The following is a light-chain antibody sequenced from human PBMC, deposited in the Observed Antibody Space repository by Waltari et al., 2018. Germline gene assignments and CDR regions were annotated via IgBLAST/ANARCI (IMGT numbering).Light chain of an antibody. V-gene: IGKV3-20*01. CDR2: HAS. CDR1: QSVSTY. CDR3: QHYLRLPAT. J-gene: IGKJ1*01. Sequence: EIVLTQSPGTLSLSPGERATLSCRSSQSVSTYLAWYQQKPGQAPRLRIYHASTRATVIPDRFSGSGSGTDFSLTISRLEPEDFAVYHCQHYLRLPATFGQGTKVEIK.